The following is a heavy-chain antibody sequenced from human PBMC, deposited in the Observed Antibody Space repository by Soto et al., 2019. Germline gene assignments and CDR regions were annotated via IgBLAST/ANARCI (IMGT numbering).Heavy chain of an antibody. CDR2: IYHSGST. J-gene: IGHJ4*02. V-gene: IGHV4-30-2*01. Sequence: SETLSLTCAVSGGSISSGGYSWSWIRQPPGKGLEWIGYIYHSGSTYYNPSLKSRVTISVDTSKNQLSLKLSSVTAADTAVYYCARRYGGTLAYWGQGTLVPVSS. CDR3: ARRYGGTLAY. CDR1: GGSISSGGYS. D-gene: IGHD4-17*01.